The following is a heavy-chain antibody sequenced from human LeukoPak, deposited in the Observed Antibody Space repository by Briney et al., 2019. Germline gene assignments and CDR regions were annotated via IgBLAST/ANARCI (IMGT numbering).Heavy chain of an antibody. CDR3: AIRSTLYSSGRFFFDY. CDR2: ISAHDGTR. D-gene: IGHD6-25*01. Sequence: EASVKVSCKASGYTFTNYGITWVRQAPGQGLEWMGWISAHDGTRNYALKHEDRVTMTTDTSTSTAYMELRGLRSDDTAVYYCAIRSTLYSSGRFFFDYWGKGTLVTVSS. J-gene: IGHJ4*02. CDR1: GYTFTNYG. V-gene: IGHV1-18*01.